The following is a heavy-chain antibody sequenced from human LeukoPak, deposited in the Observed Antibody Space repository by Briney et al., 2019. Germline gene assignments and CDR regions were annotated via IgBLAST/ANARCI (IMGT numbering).Heavy chain of an antibody. V-gene: IGHV3-23*01. D-gene: IGHD3-3*01. Sequence: GGSLRLSCAASGFTFSTYAMSWVRQAPGKGLQWVSTICGSCGNTHYADSVKGRFTISRDNSKNTLYLEMNSLRAEDTAAYFCTKDVGDVFWDYWGQGTLVTVSS. CDR3: TKDVGDVFWDY. CDR1: GFTFSTYA. CDR2: ICGSCGNT. J-gene: IGHJ4*02.